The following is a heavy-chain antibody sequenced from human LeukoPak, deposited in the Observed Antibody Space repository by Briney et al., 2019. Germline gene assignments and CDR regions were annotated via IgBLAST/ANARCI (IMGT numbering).Heavy chain of an antibody. Sequence: QPGGSLRLSCAASGFTFSSYAMSWVRQAPGKGLEWVSAISGSGGSTYYADSVKGRFTISRDNSKNTLYLQMNSLRAEDAAVYYCARGPHVVSGYSSGWYVYWGQGTLVTVSS. J-gene: IGHJ4*02. CDR3: ARGPHVVSGYSSGWYVY. D-gene: IGHD6-19*01. CDR1: GFTFSSYA. V-gene: IGHV3-23*01. CDR2: ISGSGGST.